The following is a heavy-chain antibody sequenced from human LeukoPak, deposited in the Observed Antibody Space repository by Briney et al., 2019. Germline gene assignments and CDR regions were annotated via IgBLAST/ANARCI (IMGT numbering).Heavy chain of an antibody. CDR3: ARGGRITMFGVVIMRGAFDI. CDR2: IYTSGST. V-gene: IGHV4-4*07. J-gene: IGHJ3*02. D-gene: IGHD3-3*01. Sequence: SETLSLTCTVSGGSISSYYWSWIRQPAGKGLEWIGRIYTSGSTNYNPSLKSRVTISVDTSKNQFSLKLSSVTAADTAVYYCARGGRITMFGVVIMRGAFDIWGQGTMVTVSS. CDR1: GGSISSYY.